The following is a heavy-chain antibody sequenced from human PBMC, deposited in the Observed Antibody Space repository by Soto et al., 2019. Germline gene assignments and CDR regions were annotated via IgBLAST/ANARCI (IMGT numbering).Heavy chain of an antibody. CDR2: IYRSGTT. CDR1: NFSISSGYY. CDR3: ARTHSGSYYSVFNY. D-gene: IGHD1-26*01. J-gene: IGHJ4*02. V-gene: IGHV4-38-2*01. Sequence: SETLSLTCVVSNFSISSGYYWGWIRQSPGKGLEWIASIYRSGTTSYNPSLKSRVTTSVDPSKNQFSLMLTAVTAADTAVYYCARTHSGSYYSVFNYWGRGSLVTVSS.